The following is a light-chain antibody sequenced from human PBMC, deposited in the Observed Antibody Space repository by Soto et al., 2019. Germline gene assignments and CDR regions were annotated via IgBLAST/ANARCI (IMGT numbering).Light chain of an antibody. J-gene: IGLJ2*01. V-gene: IGLV2-8*01. CDR2: EVS. Sequence: QSVLTQPPSASGSPGQSVTISCTGTSSDVGGYNYVSWYQQHPGKAPKLMIYEVSKRPSGVPDRFSGSKSGNTASLTVSGLQDEDEADYYCSSYAGSNNFVVFGGGTKVTVL. CDR1: SSDVGGYNY. CDR3: SSYAGSNNFVV.